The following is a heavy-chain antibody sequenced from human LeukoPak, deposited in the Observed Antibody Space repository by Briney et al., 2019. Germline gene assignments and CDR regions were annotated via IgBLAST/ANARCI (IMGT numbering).Heavy chain of an antibody. D-gene: IGHD1-26*01. J-gene: IGHJ5*02. Sequence: PSETLSLTXTVSGGSISSYYWSWIRQAPGKGLEWIGYIHYSGSTNYNPSLKSRVTISVDTSKNQFSLKLSSVTAADTAVYYCARDSASGSQTWFDPWGQGTLVTVSS. CDR2: IHYSGST. V-gene: IGHV4-59*01. CDR3: ARDSASGSQTWFDP. CDR1: GGSISSYY.